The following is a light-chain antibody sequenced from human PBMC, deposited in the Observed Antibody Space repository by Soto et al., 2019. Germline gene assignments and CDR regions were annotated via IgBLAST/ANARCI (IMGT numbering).Light chain of an antibody. CDR1: QDIDNY. Sequence: DIQMTQSPSSLSASVGDRITITCQANQDIDNYLNWYQQKPGKAPKLLISDASSLEAGVQSRFSGSGSGTDFTVTISSLQPEDVATYYCQQYDKVPYTFGQGTKLEIK. CDR3: QQYDKVPYT. V-gene: IGKV1-33*01. J-gene: IGKJ2*01. CDR2: DAS.